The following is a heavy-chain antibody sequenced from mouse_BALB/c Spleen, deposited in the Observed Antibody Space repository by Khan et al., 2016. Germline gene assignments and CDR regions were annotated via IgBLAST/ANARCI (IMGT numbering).Heavy chain of an antibody. V-gene: IGHV1S56*01. J-gene: IGHJ3*01. CDR1: GYTFTSYY. D-gene: IGHD2-14*01. CDR2: IYPGNVNT. Sequence: QVQLQQSGPELVKPGASVRISCKASGYTFTSYYIHWVKQRPGQGLEWIGWIYPGNVNTKYNEKFKGKATLTADKSSSTAYIQLSSLTSEDSAVYFCARNYYRYDEGLAYWGQRTLVTVSA. CDR3: ARNYYRYDEGLAY.